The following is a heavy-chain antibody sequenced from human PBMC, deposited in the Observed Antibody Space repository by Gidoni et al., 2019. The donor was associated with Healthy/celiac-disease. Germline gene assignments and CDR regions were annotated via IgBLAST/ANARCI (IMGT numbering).Heavy chain of an antibody. CDR1: GFTLDDYA. CDR2: ISWNSGSI. J-gene: IGHJ3*02. CDR3: AKDIGRYCSGGSCYKGEGAFDI. D-gene: IGHD2-15*01. V-gene: IGHV3-9*01. Sequence: EVKLVESGGGLVQPGRSLRLSCAASGFTLDDYAMHWVRQAPGKGLEWVSGISWNSGSIGYADSVKGRFTISRDNAKNSLYLQMNSLRAEDTALYYCAKDIGRYCSGGSCYKGEGAFDIWGQGTMVTVSS.